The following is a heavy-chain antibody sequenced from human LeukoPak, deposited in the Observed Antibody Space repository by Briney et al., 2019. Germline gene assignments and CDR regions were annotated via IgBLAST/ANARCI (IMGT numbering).Heavy chain of an antibody. CDR2: IWYDGSNK. J-gene: IGHJ4*02. Sequence: PGGSLRLSCAASGFTFSSYGMHWVRQAPGKGLEWVAVIWYDGSNKYYADSVKGRFTISRDNSKNTLYLQMNSLRAEGTAVYYCARGPDPHTAMVAYYFDYWGQGTLVTVSS. D-gene: IGHD5-18*01. CDR3: ARGPDPHTAMVAYYFDY. CDR1: GFTFSSYG. V-gene: IGHV3-33*01.